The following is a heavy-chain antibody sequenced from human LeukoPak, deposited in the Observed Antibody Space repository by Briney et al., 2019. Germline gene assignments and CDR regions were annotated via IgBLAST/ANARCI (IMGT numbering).Heavy chain of an antibody. CDR2: ISSSSNTI. D-gene: IGHD3-10*01. CDR1: GITFNSYS. Sequence: GGSLRLSCAASGITFNSYSMNWVRQAPGKGLEWVSYISSSSNTIYYADSVKGRFTISRDNAKNSLYLQMNSLRAEDTAVYYCARALWFGETFPAYWGQGTLVTVSS. J-gene: IGHJ4*02. CDR3: ARALWFGETFPAY. V-gene: IGHV3-48*01.